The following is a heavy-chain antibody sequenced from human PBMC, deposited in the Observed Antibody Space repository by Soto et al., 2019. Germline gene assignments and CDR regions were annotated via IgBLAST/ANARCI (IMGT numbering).Heavy chain of an antibody. J-gene: IGHJ4*02. V-gene: IGHV3-23*01. CDR3: AREGSGVRYFDWPLDY. CDR2: ISGSGGVT. Sequence: GGSLRLSCAASGFTFSSYALSWVRQAPGKGLEWVSSISGSGGVTFYTDAAKGRFTMSRDNSRNTASLQMNSLRSEDTAVYYCAREGSGVRYFDWPLDYWGQGTLVTVSS. CDR1: GFTFSSYA. D-gene: IGHD3-9*01.